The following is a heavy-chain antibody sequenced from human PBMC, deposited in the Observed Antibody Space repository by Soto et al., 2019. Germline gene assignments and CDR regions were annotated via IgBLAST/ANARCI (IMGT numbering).Heavy chain of an antibody. V-gene: IGHV3-9*01. CDR2: ISWNSGSI. CDR3: AKGSRSGWYGGFDY. Sequence: EVQLVESGGGLVQPGRSLRLSCAASGFTFDDYAMHWVGQAPGKGLEWVSGISWNSGSIGYADSVKGRFTISRDNAENSLYLQMNSLRAEDTALYYWAKGSRSGWYGGFDYCGQVTLVTVSS. CDR1: GFTFDDYA. D-gene: IGHD6-19*01. J-gene: IGHJ4*02.